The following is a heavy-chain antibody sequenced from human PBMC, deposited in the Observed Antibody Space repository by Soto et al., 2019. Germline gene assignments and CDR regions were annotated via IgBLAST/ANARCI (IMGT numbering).Heavy chain of an antibody. Sequence: ASVKVSCKASGYTFTSYGISWVRQAPGQGLEWMGWISAYNGNTNYAQKLQGRVTMTTGTSTSTAYMELRSLRSDDTAVYYCARDRPIAVAGPLDYWGQGTLVTVSS. D-gene: IGHD6-19*01. V-gene: IGHV1-18*04. CDR1: GYTFTSYG. CDR2: ISAYNGNT. J-gene: IGHJ4*02. CDR3: ARDRPIAVAGPLDY.